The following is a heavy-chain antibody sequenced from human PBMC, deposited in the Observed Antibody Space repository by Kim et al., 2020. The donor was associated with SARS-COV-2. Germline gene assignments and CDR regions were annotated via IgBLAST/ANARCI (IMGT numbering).Heavy chain of an antibody. Sequence: SETLSLTCAVYGGSFSGYYWSWIRQPPGKGLEWIGEINHSGSTNYNPSLKSRVTISVDTSKNQFSLKLSSVTAADTAVYYCARGPEFYVGIFGVVPNPGGAFDIWGQGTMVTVSS. V-gene: IGHV4-34*01. J-gene: IGHJ3*02. CDR1: GGSFSGYY. CDR2: INHSGST. CDR3: ARGPEFYVGIFGVVPNPGGAFDI. D-gene: IGHD3-3*01.